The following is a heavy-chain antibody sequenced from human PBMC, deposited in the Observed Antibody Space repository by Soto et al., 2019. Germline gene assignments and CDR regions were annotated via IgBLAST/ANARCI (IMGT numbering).Heavy chain of an antibody. J-gene: IGHJ4*02. Sequence: QVQLVQSGVEVKMPGASVKVACKASGYTFTSYGINWVRQAPGQGLEWMGWVSRYNGNTNYAQKFEGRVIMTTNTSTSTAFMELRSLRSEDTGVYFCARERQWGRLIYWGQGTLVTVSP. D-gene: IGHD6-19*01. CDR3: ARERQWGRLIY. V-gene: IGHV1-18*01. CDR1: GYTFTSYG. CDR2: VSRYNGNT.